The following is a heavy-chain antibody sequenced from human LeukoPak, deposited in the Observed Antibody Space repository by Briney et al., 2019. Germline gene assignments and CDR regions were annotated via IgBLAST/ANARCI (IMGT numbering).Heavy chain of an antibody. Sequence: SETLSLTCTVSGGSTSSYYWSWIRQPAGKGLEWIGRIYASGSTTYNPSLKSRVTISVDTSKNQFSLKLSSVTAADTAVYYCARVLLWFGDRGGYFDYWGQGTLVTVSS. CDR2: IYASGST. D-gene: IGHD3-10*01. CDR1: GGSTSSYY. V-gene: IGHV4-4*07. CDR3: ARVLLWFGDRGGYFDY. J-gene: IGHJ4*02.